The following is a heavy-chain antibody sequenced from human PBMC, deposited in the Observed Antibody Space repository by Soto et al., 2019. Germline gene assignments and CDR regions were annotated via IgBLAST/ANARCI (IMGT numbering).Heavy chain of an antibody. V-gene: IGHV4-34*02. J-gene: IGHJ4*02. CDR3: ARAPMVRGVPLDFDY. CDR1: GESFSGHY. D-gene: IGHD3-10*01. Sequence: QVQLQQWGTRLLKPSETLSLTCAVFGESFSGHYWRWIRQTPGKGLEWIGEIEHGGSTNYNPSLKSRVRMSVDTTRKQFSLRLNSVIAADTAVYYCARAPMVRGVPLDFDYWGQGTLVTVSS. CDR2: IEHGGST.